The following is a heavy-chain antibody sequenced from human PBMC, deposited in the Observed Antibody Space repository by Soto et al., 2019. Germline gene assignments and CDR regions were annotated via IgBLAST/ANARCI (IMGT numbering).Heavy chain of an antibody. J-gene: IGHJ4*02. CDR3: TRQGGYCGGGSCYAFNDY. Sequence: EVQLVESGGGLVQPGGSLKLSCAASGFTFSASAMHWVRQASGKGLEWVGRVRSKANNYATAYTASVEGRFTISRDDSKXTXXRQMNSLKTADTGGYYCTRQGGYCGGGSCYAFNDYWGQGTLVTVSS. CDR2: VRSKANNYAT. D-gene: IGHD2-15*01. CDR1: GFTFSASA. V-gene: IGHV3-73*01.